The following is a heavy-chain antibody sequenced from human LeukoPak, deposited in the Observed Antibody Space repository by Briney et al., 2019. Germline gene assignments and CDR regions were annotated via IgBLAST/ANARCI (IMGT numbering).Heavy chain of an antibody. CDR1: GFTFTTYT. V-gene: IGHV3-23*01. CDR2: ISGSGGRT. J-gene: IGHJ4*02. Sequence: GGSLRLSCAASGFTFTTYTMTWVRQAPGKGLVWVSAISGSGGRTNYADSVKGRFNISRDNSKNTLYLEMDSLRAEDTAVYYCAKDKSPWAYYFDYWGQGTLVTVSS. D-gene: IGHD1-26*01. CDR3: AKDKSPWAYYFDY.